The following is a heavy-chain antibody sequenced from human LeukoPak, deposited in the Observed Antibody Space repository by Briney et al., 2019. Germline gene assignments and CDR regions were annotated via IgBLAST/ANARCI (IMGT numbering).Heavy chain of an antibody. CDR2: INPNSGGT. D-gene: IGHD2-2*01. CDR3: ARDVIVVVPAARFDY. J-gene: IGHJ4*02. V-gene: IGHV1-2*02. CDR1: GYTFTGYY. Sequence: ASVKVSCKASGYTFTGYYMHWVRQAPGQGLEWMGWINPNSGGTNYAQKFQGRVTMTRDTSISTAYMELSRLRSDDTAVYYCARDVIVVVPAARFDYWGQGTLVTVS.